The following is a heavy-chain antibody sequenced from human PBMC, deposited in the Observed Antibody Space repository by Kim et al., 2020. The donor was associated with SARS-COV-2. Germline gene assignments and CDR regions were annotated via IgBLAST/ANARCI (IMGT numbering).Heavy chain of an antibody. CDR2: IYPGDSDT. CDR3: ARLFRGSYWLEGYFDL. D-gene: IGHD1-26*01. V-gene: IGHV5-51*01. CDR1: GYNFTSYW. J-gene: IGHJ2*01. Sequence: GASLKISCKGSGYNFTSYWIAWVRQMPGKGLEWMGIIYPGDSDTRYSPSFQGQVTISADKSISTAYLQWSSLKASDTAMYYFARLFRGSYWLEGYFDLWGRGTLVTVSA.